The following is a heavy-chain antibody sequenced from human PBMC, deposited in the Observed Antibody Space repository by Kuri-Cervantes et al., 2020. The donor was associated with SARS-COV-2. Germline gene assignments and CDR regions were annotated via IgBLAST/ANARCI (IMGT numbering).Heavy chain of an antibody. Sequence: LSLTCAASGFTFSDYYMSWIRQAPGKGLEWVSAVSDSGTSTYYADSVKGRFTISRDNSKNTLFLQMNSLRADDTAVYYCAKGPHGLSSSSLDSWGQGVLVTVSS. CDR1: GFTFSDYY. V-gene: IGHV3-23*01. J-gene: IGHJ4*02. CDR2: VSDSGTST. D-gene: IGHD6-6*01. CDR3: AKGPHGLSSSSLDS.